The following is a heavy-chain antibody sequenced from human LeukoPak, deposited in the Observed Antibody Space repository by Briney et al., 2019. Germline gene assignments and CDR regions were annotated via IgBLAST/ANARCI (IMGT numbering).Heavy chain of an antibody. D-gene: IGHD3-22*01. CDR3: AREGSGYSHGY. CDR2: IYYSGST. J-gene: IGHJ4*02. CDR1: GGSISSSSYY. Sequence: SETLSLTCTVSGGSISSSSYYWGWIRQPPGKGLEWIGYIYYSGSTNYNPSLKSRVTISVDTSKNQFSLKLSSVTAADTAVYYCAREGSGYSHGYWGQGTLVTVSS. V-gene: IGHV4-61*01.